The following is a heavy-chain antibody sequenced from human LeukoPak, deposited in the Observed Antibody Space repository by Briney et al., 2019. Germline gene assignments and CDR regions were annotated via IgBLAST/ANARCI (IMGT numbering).Heavy chain of an antibody. D-gene: IGHD4-17*01. Sequence: GGSLRLSCAASGFTFSSYAMSWVRQAPGKGLEWISAISGSGGSTYYADSVKGRFTISRDNSKNTLYLQMNSLRAEDTAVYYCAKKRGRLRTTVSPFDYWGQGTLVTVSS. CDR2: ISGSGGST. J-gene: IGHJ4*02. CDR1: GFTFSSYA. V-gene: IGHV3-23*01. CDR3: AKKRGRLRTTVSPFDY.